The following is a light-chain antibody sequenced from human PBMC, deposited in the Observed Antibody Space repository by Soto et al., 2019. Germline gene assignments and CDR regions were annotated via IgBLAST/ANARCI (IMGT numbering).Light chain of an antibody. CDR2: EVS. CDR1: SSDVGGYNY. Sequence: QSVLTQPASVSGSPGQSITISCTGTSSDVGGYNYVSWYQQHPGKAPKLMIYEVSNRPSGVSNRFSRSKSGNTAYLTISGLQAEDEDDYYCSSYTSSSTYVFGTGTKVTVL. V-gene: IGLV2-14*01. CDR3: SSYTSSSTYV. J-gene: IGLJ1*01.